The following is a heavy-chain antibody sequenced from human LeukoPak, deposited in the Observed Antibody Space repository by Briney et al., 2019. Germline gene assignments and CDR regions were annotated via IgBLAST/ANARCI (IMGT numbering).Heavy chain of an antibody. D-gene: IGHD3-10*02. CDR1: GFTFSSYE. J-gene: IGHJ6*04. V-gene: IGHV3-48*03. CDR3: AELGITMIGGV. Sequence: GGSPRLSCAASGFTFSSYEMNWVRQAPGEGLEWVSYISSSGSTIYYADSVKGRFTISRDNAKNSLYLQMNSLRAEDTAVYYCAELGITMIGGVWGKGTTVTISS. CDR2: ISSSGSTI.